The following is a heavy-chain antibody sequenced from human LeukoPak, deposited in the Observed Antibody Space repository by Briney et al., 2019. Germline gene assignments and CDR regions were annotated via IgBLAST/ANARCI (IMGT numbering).Heavy chain of an antibody. Sequence: SETLSLTCTVSGYSISSTYYWGWIRQPPGKGLEWIGSIYHSGSTYYNPSLKSRVTTSIDTSKNQFSLKVTSVTAADAAVYYCARAGFYASVNQYYYYYYMDVWGTGTTVTVSS. CDR2: IYHSGST. CDR3: ARAGFYASVNQYYYYYYMDV. J-gene: IGHJ6*03. CDR1: GYSISSTYY. D-gene: IGHD2/OR15-2a*01. V-gene: IGHV4-38-2*02.